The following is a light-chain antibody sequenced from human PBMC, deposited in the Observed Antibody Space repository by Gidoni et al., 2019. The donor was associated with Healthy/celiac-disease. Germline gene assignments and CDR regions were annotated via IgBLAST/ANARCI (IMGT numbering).Light chain of an antibody. CDR1: QSISNY. CDR2: AAS. V-gene: IGKV1-39*01. J-gene: IGKJ4*01. CDR3: QQSYSTPLLT. Sequence: DILMTQSPSSLSASVGDRVTITCRASQSISNYLNWYQQNPGKAPKLLIYAASSLQSGVPSRFSGSGSGTDFTLTINSLQPEDFATYYCQQSYSTPLLTFGGGTKVEIK.